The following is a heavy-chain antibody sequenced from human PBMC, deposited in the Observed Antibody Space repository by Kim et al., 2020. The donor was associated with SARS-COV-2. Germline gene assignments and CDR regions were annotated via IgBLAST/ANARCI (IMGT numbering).Heavy chain of an antibody. Sequence: GGSLRLSCAVSGFTFDTNAMSWVRQAPGRGLEWVSSISGSGTHKYYADSVKGRFTSSRDNSKNTVYLQMNSLRAEDTALYYCAKDIHDSGSLFLYYFD. J-gene: IGHJ4*01. V-gene: IGHV3-23*01. CDR3: AKDIHDSGSLFLYYFD. D-gene: IGHD3-10*01. CDR1: GFTFDTNA. CDR2: ISGSGTHK.